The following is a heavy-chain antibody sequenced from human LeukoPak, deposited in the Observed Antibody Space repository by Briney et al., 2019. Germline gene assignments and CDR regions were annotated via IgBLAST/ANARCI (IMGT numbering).Heavy chain of an antibody. V-gene: IGHV3-48*03. J-gene: IGHJ6*03. CDR2: ISSSGSTI. D-gene: IGHD3-10*01. CDR1: GFTFSSYE. CDR3: AINGGSGSYYYYMDV. Sequence: GGSLRLSCAASGFTFSSYEMKWVRQAPGKGLEWVSYISSSGSTIYYADSVKGRFTISRDNAKNSLYLQMNSLGAENTALYYFAINGGSGSYYYYMDVWGKGTTVTVSS.